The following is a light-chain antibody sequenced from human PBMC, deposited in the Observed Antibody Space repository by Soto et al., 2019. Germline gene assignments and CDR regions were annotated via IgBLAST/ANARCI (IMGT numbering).Light chain of an antibody. CDR3: QSYDNSLSGSV. V-gene: IGLV2-8*01. CDR1: SSDVGGYNL. Sequence: QSALTQPPSASGSPGQSVTISCTGTSSDVGGYNLVSWYQQHPGKAPKLMIYEVNKRPSGVPDRFSGSKSGTSASLAITGLQGEDEADYYCQSYDNSLSGSVFGGGTKLTVL. CDR2: EVN. J-gene: IGLJ2*01.